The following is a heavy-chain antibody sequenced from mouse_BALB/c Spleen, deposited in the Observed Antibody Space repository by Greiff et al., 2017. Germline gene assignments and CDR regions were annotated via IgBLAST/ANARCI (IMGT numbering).Heavy chain of an antibody. CDR3: ARRDGYSHCFDY. CDR2: ISSGGSYT. J-gene: IGHJ2*01. D-gene: IGHD2-3*01. Sequence: EVKLVESGGGLVKPGGSLKLSCAASGFTFSSYAMSWVRQTPEKRLEWVATISSGGSYTYYPDSVKGRFTISRDNAKNTLYLQMSSLRSEDTAMYYCARRDGYSHCFDYWGQGTTLTVSS. V-gene: IGHV5-9-3*01. CDR1: GFTFSSYA.